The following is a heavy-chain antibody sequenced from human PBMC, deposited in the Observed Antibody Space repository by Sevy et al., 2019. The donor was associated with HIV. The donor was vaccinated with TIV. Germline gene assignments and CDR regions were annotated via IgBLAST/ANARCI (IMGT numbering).Heavy chain of an antibody. CDR2: IYSSGTT. CDR1: GGSIRNYY. V-gene: IGHV4-4*07. J-gene: IGHJ5*02. CDR3: ARMGFGADWFDH. D-gene: IGHD3-10*01. Sequence: SETLSLTCTVSGGSIRNYYWSWIRQPAGKRLECIGRIYSSGTTNYNPSLTSRVTMSVDKSKNQFSLKLTSVTAADTAVYYCARMGFGADWFDHSGQGTLVTVS.